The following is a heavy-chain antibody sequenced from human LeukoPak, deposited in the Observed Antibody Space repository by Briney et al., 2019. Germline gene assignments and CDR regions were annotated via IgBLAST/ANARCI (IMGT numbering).Heavy chain of an antibody. D-gene: IGHD6-13*01. Sequence: PSETLSLTCTVSGGSISSYYWNWIRQPPGKGLEWIGYIYYSGNTNSNPSLKSRVTMSVDTTNNQFSLKLTSVTAADTAVYYRAGDTVGSSSTFDYWGQGTLVTVSS. V-gene: IGHV4-59*01. J-gene: IGHJ4*02. CDR2: IYYSGNT. CDR3: AGDTVGSSSTFDY. CDR1: GGSISSYY.